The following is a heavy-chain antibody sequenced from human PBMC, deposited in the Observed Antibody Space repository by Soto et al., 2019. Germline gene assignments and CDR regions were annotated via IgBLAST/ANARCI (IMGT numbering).Heavy chain of an antibody. J-gene: IGHJ6*02. Sequence: QVQLVQSGAEVKKPGSSVNVSCKASGGTFSSYAISWVRQAPGQGLEWMGGIIPIFGTANYAQKFQGRVTITADKSTSTAYMELSSLRSEDTAVYYCAREGLAGDYYSYGMDVWGQGTTVTVSS. D-gene: IGHD3-16*01. CDR2: IIPIFGTA. V-gene: IGHV1-69*06. CDR1: GGTFSSYA. CDR3: AREGLAGDYYSYGMDV.